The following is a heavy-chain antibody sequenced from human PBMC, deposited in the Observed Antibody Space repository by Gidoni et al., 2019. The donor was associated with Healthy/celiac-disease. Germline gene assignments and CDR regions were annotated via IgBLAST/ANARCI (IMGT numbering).Heavy chain of an antibody. J-gene: IGHJ4*02. CDR2: IYYSGST. CDR1: GGSISSSSYY. D-gene: IGHD3-9*01. CDR3: ARGVPMYYDILTGTKGGFDY. V-gene: IGHV4-39*01. Sequence: QLQLQESGPGLVKPSETLSLTCTVSGGSISSSSYYWGWIRQSPGKGLEWIGSIYYSGSTYYNPSLKSRVTISVDTSKNQFSLKLSYVTAADTAVYYCARGVPMYYDILTGTKGGFDYWGQGTLVTVSS.